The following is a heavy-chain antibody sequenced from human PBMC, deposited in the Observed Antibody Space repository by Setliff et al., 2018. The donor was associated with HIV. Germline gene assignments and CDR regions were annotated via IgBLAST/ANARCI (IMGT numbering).Heavy chain of an antibody. V-gene: IGHV1-18*01. Sequence: ASVKVSCKASGYTFTSYGISWVRQAPGQGLEWMGWISAYNGNTNYAQKLQGRVTMTTDTSTSTAYMELRSLRSDDTAVYYCARDHYYYDSSGYTRGVWFDPWGQGTLVTVSS. CDR1: GYTFTSYG. CDR2: ISAYNGNT. CDR3: ARDHYYYDSSGYTRGVWFDP. J-gene: IGHJ5*02. D-gene: IGHD3-22*01.